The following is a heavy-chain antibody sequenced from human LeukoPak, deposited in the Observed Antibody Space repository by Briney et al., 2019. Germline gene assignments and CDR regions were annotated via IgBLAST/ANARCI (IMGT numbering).Heavy chain of an antibody. CDR1: GFTLDDYT. Sequence: GGSLRLSCAASGFTLDDYTMHWVRQAPGRGLEWVSGITWNSGSIGYADSVRGRFTISRDNAKNSLYLEMNSLRAEDTALYYCAKEDHFASWGQGTLVTVSS. CDR2: ITWNSGSI. V-gene: IGHV3-9*01. J-gene: IGHJ4*02. CDR3: AKEDHFAS.